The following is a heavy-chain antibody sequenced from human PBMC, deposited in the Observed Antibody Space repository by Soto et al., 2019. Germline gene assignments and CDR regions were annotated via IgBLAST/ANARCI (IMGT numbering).Heavy chain of an antibody. CDR3: AGAGITCVGVVIRDDAFDI. CDR2: ISAYNGNT. Sequence: ASVKVSCKASGYTFTSYGISWVRQAPGQGLEWMGWISAYNGNTNYAQKLQGRVTMTTDTSTSTAYMELRSLRSDDTAVYYCAGAGITCVGVVIRDDAFDIWGQVTMVTVSS. J-gene: IGHJ3*02. CDR1: GYTFTSYG. V-gene: IGHV1-18*01. D-gene: IGHD3-3*01.